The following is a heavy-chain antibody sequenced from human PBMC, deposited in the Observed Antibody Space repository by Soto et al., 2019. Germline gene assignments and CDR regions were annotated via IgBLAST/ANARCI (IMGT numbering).Heavy chain of an antibody. J-gene: IGHJ2*01. D-gene: IGHD4-17*01. V-gene: IGHV1-69*06. CDR1: GGTFSSYA. CDR3: ASSPPPTVTMYSRYFDL. CDR2: IIPIFGTA. Sequence: AASVKVSCKPSGGTFSSYAINWVRQAPGQGLEWMGGIIPIFGTANYAQKFQGRITITADKSTNTAYMELRSLRSDDTAVYYCASSPPPTVTMYSRYFDLWGRGTLVTVSS.